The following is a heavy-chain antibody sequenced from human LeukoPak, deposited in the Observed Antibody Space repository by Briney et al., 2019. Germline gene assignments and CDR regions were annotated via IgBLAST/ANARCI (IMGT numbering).Heavy chain of an antibody. CDR1: GFTFSSYG. J-gene: IGHJ4*02. V-gene: IGHV3-30*02. CDR3: AKDKLGFWSGYRKGFDY. Sequence: GGSLRLSCAASGFTFSSYGMHWVRQAPGKGLEWVAFIRYDGSNKYYADSVKGRFTISRDNSKNTLYLQMNSLRAEDTAVYYCAKDKLGFWSGYRKGFDYWGQGTLVTVSS. CDR2: IRYDGSNK. D-gene: IGHD3-3*01.